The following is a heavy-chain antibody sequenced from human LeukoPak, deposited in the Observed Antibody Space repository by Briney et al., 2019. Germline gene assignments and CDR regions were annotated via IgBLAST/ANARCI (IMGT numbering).Heavy chain of an antibody. CDR1: GLTFISYW. Sequence: GGSLSLSCAASGLTFISYWMSWVRQAPGKGLKWVATIKQDGSEKYYVDSVKGRFTISRDNAKNSLYLQMNSLRAEDTAVYYCARDGDYGDYESWFDPWGQGTLVTVSS. V-gene: IGHV3-7*03. D-gene: IGHD4-17*01. CDR3: ARDGDYGDYESWFDP. CDR2: IKQDGSEK. J-gene: IGHJ5*02.